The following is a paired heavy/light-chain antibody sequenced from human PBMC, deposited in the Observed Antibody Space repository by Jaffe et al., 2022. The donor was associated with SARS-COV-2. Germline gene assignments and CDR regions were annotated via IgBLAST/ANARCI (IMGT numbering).Heavy chain of an antibody. CDR1: GFTFTSYA. CDR3: AQGPMTRGFDP. Sequence: EVQLLESGGGLVQPGGSLRLSCAASGFTFTSYAMTWVRQAPGKGLQWVSTITGSGVGTYYADSLKGRFTISRDNSRDTLYLQMNSLRAEDTAVYYCAQGPMTRGFDPWGQGTLVTVSS. V-gene: IGHV3-23*01. CDR2: ITGSGVGT. D-gene: IGHD2-2*01. J-gene: IGHJ5*02.
Light chain of an antibody. Sequence: QSALTQPASVSGSPGQSITISCTGSSSDVGGYNYVSWYQQHPGKAPKLVIYEVNNRPSGVPDRFSGSKSGNTASLTISGLQAEDEADYYCSTYTSSSTVIFGGGAKLTVL. CDR1: SSDVGGYNY. CDR3: STYTSSSTVI. V-gene: IGLV2-14*01. CDR2: EVN. J-gene: IGLJ2*01.